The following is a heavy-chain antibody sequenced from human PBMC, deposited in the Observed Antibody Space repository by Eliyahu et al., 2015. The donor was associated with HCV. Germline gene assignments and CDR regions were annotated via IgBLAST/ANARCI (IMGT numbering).Heavy chain of an antibody. Sequence: QVQLQESGPGLVKPSQTLSLTCTVSGGSIXSGSYXWXXIRQPAGKGLEWIGRIYTSGSTNYNPSLKSRVTISVDTSKNQFSLKLSSVTAADTAVYYCARGEGSGDYPPGRWGQGTLVTVSS. CDR2: IYTSGST. CDR1: GGSIXSGSYX. J-gene: IGHJ4*02. D-gene: IGHD3-10*01. V-gene: IGHV4-61*02. CDR3: ARGEGSGDYPPGR.